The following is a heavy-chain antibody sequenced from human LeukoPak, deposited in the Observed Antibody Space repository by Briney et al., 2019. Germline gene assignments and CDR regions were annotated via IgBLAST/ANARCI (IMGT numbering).Heavy chain of an antibody. CDR2: IYPGDSDT. D-gene: IGHD3-9*01. Sequence: GESLKISCKGSGYSFTSYWIGWVLQMPGKGLEWMVIIYPGDSDTRYSPSFQGQVTISADKSISTAYLQWSSLKASDTAMYYCARHRVSDIFTGYPDYWGQGTLVSVSS. V-gene: IGHV5-51*01. CDR3: ARHRVSDIFTGYPDY. CDR1: GYSFTSYW. J-gene: IGHJ4*02.